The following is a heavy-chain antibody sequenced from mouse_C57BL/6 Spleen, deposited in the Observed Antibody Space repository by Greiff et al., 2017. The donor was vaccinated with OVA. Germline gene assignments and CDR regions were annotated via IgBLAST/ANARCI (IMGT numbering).Heavy chain of an antibody. CDR3: ANYYGSSPLDY. V-gene: IGHV1-81*01. CDR2: IYPRSGNT. CDR1: GYTFTSYG. Sequence: VQLVESGAELARPGASVKLSCKASGYTFTSYGISWVKQRTGQGLEWIGEIYPRSGNTYYNEKFKGKATLTADKSSSTAYMELRSLTSEDSAVYFCANYYGSSPLDYWGQGTTLTVSS. D-gene: IGHD1-1*01. J-gene: IGHJ2*01.